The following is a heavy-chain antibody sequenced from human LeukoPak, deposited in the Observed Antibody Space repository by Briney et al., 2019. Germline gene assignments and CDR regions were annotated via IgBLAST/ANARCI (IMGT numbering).Heavy chain of an antibody. Sequence: GGSLRLSCAASGFTFSSYGMHWVRQAPGKGLEWVAVISYDGSNKYYADSVKGRFTISRDNSKNTLYLQMNSLRAEDTAVYYCANRLVPAAIAPPFDYWGQGTPVTVSS. V-gene: IGHV3-30*18. D-gene: IGHD2-2*01. CDR1: GFTFSSYG. CDR2: ISYDGSNK. CDR3: ANRLVPAAIAPPFDY. J-gene: IGHJ4*02.